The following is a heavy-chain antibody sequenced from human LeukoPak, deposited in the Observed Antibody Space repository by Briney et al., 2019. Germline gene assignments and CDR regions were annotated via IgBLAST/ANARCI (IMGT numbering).Heavy chain of an antibody. V-gene: IGHV3-30*18. D-gene: IGHD1-26*01. J-gene: IGHJ6*03. Sequence: GRSLRLSCAASGFTFSSYGMHWVRQAPGKGLGWVAVISYDGSNKYYVDSVKGRFTISRDNSKNTLYLQMNSLRAEDTAVYYCAKDSRERYYYYYMDVWGKGTTVTVSS. CDR2: ISYDGSNK. CDR3: AKDSRERYYYYYMDV. CDR1: GFTFSSYG.